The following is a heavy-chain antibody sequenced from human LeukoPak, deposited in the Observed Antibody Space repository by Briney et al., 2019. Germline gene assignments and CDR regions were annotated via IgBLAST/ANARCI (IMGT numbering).Heavy chain of an antibody. D-gene: IGHD3-3*01. CDR2: IYTSGST. CDR1: GGSITSYC. CDR3: ATSYDAKTAPYDL. Sequence: PSETLSLTCTVSGGSITSYCWSWVRQPPGKGLEWIGYIYTSGSTDYNPSLRSRVTMSVGTSKNQLSLELRFLTAADTAVYYCATSYDAKTAPYDLWGKGTLVTVSS. V-gene: IGHV4-4*09. J-gene: IGHJ5*02.